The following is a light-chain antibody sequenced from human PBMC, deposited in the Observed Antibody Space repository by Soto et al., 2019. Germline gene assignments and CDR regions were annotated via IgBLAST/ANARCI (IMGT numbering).Light chain of an antibody. CDR2: GPS. V-gene: IGKV3-20*01. J-gene: IGKJ4*01. CDR1: QSVTSRY. CDR3: QQYGTSPLT. Sequence: EFVLTQSPGTLSLSPGETATLSCRPSQSVTSRYLAWNQQKPGQAPSLLIYGPSSRATGIPDRFSGSWSGTDFTLTISRLEPEDFGVYYCQQYGTSPLTFGGGTKVEIK.